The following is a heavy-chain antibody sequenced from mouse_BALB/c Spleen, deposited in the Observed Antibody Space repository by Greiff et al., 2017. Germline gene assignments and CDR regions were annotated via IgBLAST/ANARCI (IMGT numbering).Heavy chain of an antibody. V-gene: IGHV1-14*01. D-gene: IGHD2-4*01. Sequence: VQLKQSGPELVKPGASVTMSCTASGYTFTSDVMHWVKQKPGKGLEWIGYINPYNDGTKYNATFKGKTTLTSDKSSSTSYMELSSVTSEDAAVYYCDDMMTGGWGQGTLVTVSA. J-gene: IGHJ3*01. CDR2: INPYNDGT. CDR3: DDMMTGG. CDR1: GYTFTSDV.